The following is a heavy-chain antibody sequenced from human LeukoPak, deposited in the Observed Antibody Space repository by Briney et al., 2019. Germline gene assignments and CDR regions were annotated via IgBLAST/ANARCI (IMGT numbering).Heavy chain of an antibody. Sequence: GGSLRLSCAASGFTFSSYAMSWVRQAPGKGLEWVSAISGSGGSTYYADSVKGRFTISRDNSKNTLYLQMNSLRAEDTAVYYCAKDRYCSGGSCSDGIDYWGQGTLVTVSS. V-gene: IGHV3-23*01. CDR3: AKDRYCSGGSCSDGIDY. CDR1: GFTFSSYA. D-gene: IGHD2-15*01. J-gene: IGHJ4*02. CDR2: ISGSGGST.